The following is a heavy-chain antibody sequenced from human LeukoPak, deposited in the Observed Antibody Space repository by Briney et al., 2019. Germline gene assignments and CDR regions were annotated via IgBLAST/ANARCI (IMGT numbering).Heavy chain of an antibody. CDR3: ARGPRSSDWYSVDY. J-gene: IGHJ4*02. CDR2: IYTSGST. D-gene: IGHD6-19*01. V-gene: IGHV4-4*07. Sequence: SETLSLTCTVSGGSISNYYWSWIRQPAGKGLEWIGRIYTSGSTNYNPSLKSRVTMSVDTSKNQFSLKLSSVTAADTAVYYCARGPRSSDWYSVDYWGRGTLVTVSS. CDR1: GGSISNYY.